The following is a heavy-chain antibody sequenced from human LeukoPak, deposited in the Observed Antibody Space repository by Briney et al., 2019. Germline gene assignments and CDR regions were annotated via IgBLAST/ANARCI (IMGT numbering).Heavy chain of an antibody. CDR1: GFTFSSYS. J-gene: IGHJ4*02. CDR2: ISSSSSYI. Sequence: GGSLRLSCAASGFTFSSYSMNWVRQAPGKGLEWVSSISSSSSYIYYADSVKGRFTISRDNAKNSLYLQMNSLRAEDTAVYYCARDSRAYYYDSSGYTGDYWGQGTLVTVSS. V-gene: IGHV3-21*01. D-gene: IGHD3-22*01. CDR3: ARDSRAYYYDSSGYTGDY.